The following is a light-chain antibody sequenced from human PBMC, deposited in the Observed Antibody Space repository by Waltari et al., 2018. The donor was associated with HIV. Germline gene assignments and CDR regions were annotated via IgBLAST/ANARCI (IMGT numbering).Light chain of an antibody. Sequence: QSALTQSPSASGPPGQSVTISSSGANRALSHYNYVSWYQQHSDRPPKLIIFEVTKRPYGVPDRFAGSKSGNTASLFVSGLQPEDEATYFCSSFAGTHKLFGGGTKLTVL. V-gene: IGLV2-8*01. CDR2: EVT. CDR3: SSFAGTHKL. J-gene: IGLJ2*01. CDR1: NRALSHYNY.